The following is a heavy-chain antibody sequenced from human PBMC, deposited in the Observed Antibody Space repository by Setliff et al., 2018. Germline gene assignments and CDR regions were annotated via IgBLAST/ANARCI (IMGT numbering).Heavy chain of an antibody. CDR1: GGSISSYY. CDR3: ARETTMTYYFYYMDV. V-gene: IGHV4-59*01. Sequence: SETLSLTCTVSGGSISSYYWSWIRQPPGKGLEWIGYIYYSGSTNYNPSLRSRVTISRDTSKNQVSLKLGSVTAADTAVYYCARETTMTYYFYYMDVWGKGTTVTVSS. CDR2: IYYSGST. J-gene: IGHJ6*03. D-gene: IGHD4-17*01.